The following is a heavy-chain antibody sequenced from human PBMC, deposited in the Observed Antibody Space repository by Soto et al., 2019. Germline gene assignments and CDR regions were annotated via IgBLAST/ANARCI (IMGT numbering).Heavy chain of an antibody. V-gene: IGHV4-59*01. CDR1: GGSISSYY. CDR3: ARQYSSSSFYFDH. Sequence: PSETLSLTCTVSGGSISSYYWSWIRQPPGKGLEWIGYIYYSGSTNYNPSLKSRVTISVDTSKNQFSLKLSSVTAADTAVYYCARQYSSSSFYFDHWGQGTLVNAS. D-gene: IGHD6-6*01. J-gene: IGHJ4*02. CDR2: IYYSGST.